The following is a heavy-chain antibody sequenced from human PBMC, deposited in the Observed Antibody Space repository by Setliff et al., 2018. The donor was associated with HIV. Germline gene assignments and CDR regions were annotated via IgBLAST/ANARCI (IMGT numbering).Heavy chain of an antibody. J-gene: IGHJ5*02. V-gene: IGHV1-69*05. CDR1: RGTFRNSA. D-gene: IGHD1-1*01. CDR3: AGGLVSQKVPFDP. CDR2: IITLFGEA. Sequence: GASVKVSCKASRGTFRNSAINWVRQAPGQGLVWMGGIITLFGEANYAQKFQGRVTITTDESTSTAYMELSSLGSEDTAVYYCAGGLVSQKVPFDPWGQGTLVTVSS.